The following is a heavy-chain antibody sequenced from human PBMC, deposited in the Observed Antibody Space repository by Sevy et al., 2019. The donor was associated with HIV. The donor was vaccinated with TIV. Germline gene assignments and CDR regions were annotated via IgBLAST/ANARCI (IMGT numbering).Heavy chain of an antibody. CDR3: ARRYFDL. CDR1: GFSFTDFW. V-gene: IGHV3-7*01. Sequence: GGSLRLSCKASGFSFTDFWMQWVRQVPGKGPEWAANINQDGSEMYYVDSVKGRFTISRDNAESALYLQMHGLRAEDAATYFCARRYFDLWGQGTVVTVSS. J-gene: IGHJ4*02. CDR2: INQDGSEM.